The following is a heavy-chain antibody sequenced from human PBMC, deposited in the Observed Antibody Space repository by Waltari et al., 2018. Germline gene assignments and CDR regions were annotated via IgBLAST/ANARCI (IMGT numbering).Heavy chain of an antibody. CDR3: ARMARKTYSSPVAGRDYYYGMDV. CDR1: GFTFSRYW. V-gene: IGHV3-74*01. J-gene: IGHJ6*02. D-gene: IGHD6-13*01. Sequence: EEQLVESGGGLIQPGESLRVSYAVSGFTFSRYWMNWVRQGPGKGLVWVARINSDGSDTSYADSVKGRFTISRDNAKNTVYLQMKSLRVEDTAVYYCARMARKTYSSPVAGRDYYYGMDVWGLGTTVTVSS. CDR2: INSDGSDT.